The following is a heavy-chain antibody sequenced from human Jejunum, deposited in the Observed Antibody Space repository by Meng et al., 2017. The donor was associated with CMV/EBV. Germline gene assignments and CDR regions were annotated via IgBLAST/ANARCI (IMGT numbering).Heavy chain of an antibody. Sequence: ASESTFTDYYMPWVRQAPGQGLEWMGWINPNTGDTNYAQKFHGRVTMTRDTSTNTAYMDLTGLRSDDTALYYCAKDGGSFLDYYFDYWGQGTLVTVSS. CDR3: AKDGGSFLDYYFDY. D-gene: IGHD1-26*01. J-gene: IGHJ4*02. CDR1: ESTFTDYY. V-gene: IGHV1-2*02. CDR2: INPNTGDT.